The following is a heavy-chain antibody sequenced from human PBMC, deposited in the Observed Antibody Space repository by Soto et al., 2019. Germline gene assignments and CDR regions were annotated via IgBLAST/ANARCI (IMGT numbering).Heavy chain of an antibody. J-gene: IGHJ6*04. CDR1: GYTFTGYY. Sequence: QVQLVQSGAEVKKPGASVKVSCKASGYTFTGYYMHWVRQAPGQGLEWMGWINPNSGGTNYAQKFQGWVTMTRDTSISTAYMELRRLRSDDTAVYYCARAGKGQYNWHDRYYYYYYCMDVWGNGTPVTVAS. D-gene: IGHD1-20*01. V-gene: IGHV1-2*04. CDR3: ARAGKGQYNWHDRYYYYYYCMDV. CDR2: INPNSGGT.